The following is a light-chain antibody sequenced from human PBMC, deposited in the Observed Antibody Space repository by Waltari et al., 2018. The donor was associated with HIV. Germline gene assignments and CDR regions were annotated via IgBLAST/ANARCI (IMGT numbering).Light chain of an antibody. Sequence: DIVMTQSPDSLAVSLGERATIHCQSSQSVLYSSNSKNYLAWYQQKPGQPPKLLIYWASTRESGVPDRFSGSGSGTDFTLTISSLQAEDVAVYYCQQYYSTPRTFGGGTKVEIK. CDR1: QSVLYSSNSKNY. J-gene: IGKJ4*01. V-gene: IGKV4-1*01. CDR2: WAS. CDR3: QQYYSTPRT.